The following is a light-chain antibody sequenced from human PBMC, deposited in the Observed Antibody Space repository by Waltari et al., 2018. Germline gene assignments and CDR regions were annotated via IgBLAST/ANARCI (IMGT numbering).Light chain of an antibody. J-gene: IGKJ4*01. CDR2: GAS. CDR3: QHNGSLPAT. V-gene: IGKV3-20*01. CDR1: QNVTYNF. Sequence: EIVLTQSPGTLSLSPRERASLSCRASQNVTYNFLVCHHQPPGQAPRLLIHGASSRATGIPNRFSGGGSGKDFTPTISRQEREYFGVFYCQHNGSLPATFGGGTKVEIK.